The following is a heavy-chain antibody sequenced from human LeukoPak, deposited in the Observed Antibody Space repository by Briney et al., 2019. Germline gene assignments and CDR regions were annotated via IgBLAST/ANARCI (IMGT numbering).Heavy chain of an antibody. J-gene: IGHJ6*03. CDR2: IYTSGST. V-gene: IGHV4-4*09. CDR1: GGSISSYY. Sequence: SETLSLTCTVSGGSISSYYWSWIRQPPGKGLEWIGYIYTSGSTNYNPSLKSRVTISVDTSKNQFSLKLSSVTAADTAVYYCARHESAYYYYMDVWGTGTKVTVSS. CDR3: ARHESAYYYYMDV.